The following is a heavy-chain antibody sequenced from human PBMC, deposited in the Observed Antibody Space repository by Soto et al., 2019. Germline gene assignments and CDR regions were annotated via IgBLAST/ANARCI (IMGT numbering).Heavy chain of an antibody. D-gene: IGHD5-12*01. Sequence: EVQLVESGGGLVQPGGSLKLSCAASGFTFSGSAMHWVRQASGKGLEWVGRVRSKPNNYATSYAASVKGRFTISRDDSKNTAYLQMNSLKTEDTALYYCTSTWGRVATNAEAIRTYDYWGQGTLVTVSS. CDR2: VRSKPNNYAT. V-gene: IGHV3-73*01. CDR3: TSTWGRVATNAEAIRTYDY. CDR1: GFTFSGSA. J-gene: IGHJ4*02.